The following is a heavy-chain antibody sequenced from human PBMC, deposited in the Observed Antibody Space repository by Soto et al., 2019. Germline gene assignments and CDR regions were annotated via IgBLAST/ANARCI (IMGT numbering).Heavy chain of an antibody. CDR3: ARVGTAMVTGVDDAFDI. Sequence: GESLKISCKGSGYSFTSYWIGWVRQMLGKGLEWMGIIYPGDSDTRYSPSFQGQVTISADKSISTAYLQWSSLKASDTAMYYCARVGTAMVTGVDDAFDIWGQGTMVTVSS. D-gene: IGHD5-18*01. J-gene: IGHJ3*02. CDR1: GYSFTSYW. CDR2: IYPGDSDT. V-gene: IGHV5-51*01.